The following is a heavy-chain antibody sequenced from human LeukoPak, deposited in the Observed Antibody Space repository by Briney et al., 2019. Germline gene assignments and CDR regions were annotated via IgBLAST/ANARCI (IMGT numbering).Heavy chain of an antibody. J-gene: IGHJ4*02. CDR2: IYYSGTT. CDR3: ARSRGGYSHDY. V-gene: IGHV4-30-4*01. Sequence: ASETLSLTCTVSGGSISSGDYYWSWIRQPPGKGLEWIGYIYYSGTTYYNPSLKSRVTISVDTSKNQFSLKLSSVTAADTAVYYCARSRGGYSHDYWGQGTLVTVSS. D-gene: IGHD6-13*01. CDR1: GGSISSGDYY.